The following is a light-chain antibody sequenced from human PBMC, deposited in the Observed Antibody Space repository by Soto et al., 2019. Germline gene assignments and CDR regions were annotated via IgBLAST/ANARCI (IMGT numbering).Light chain of an antibody. CDR3: QNYDTSPYT. J-gene: IGKJ2*01. Sequence: ETVLTQSPGTLSLSPGETATLSCRASQSVASNSLAWYQQKPGQAPRLLVYGASGRATDIPDRFSGRGSGTDFTLTINRLEPEDFALYYCQNYDTSPYTFGQGTKLEIK. V-gene: IGKV3-20*01. CDR1: QSVASNS. CDR2: GAS.